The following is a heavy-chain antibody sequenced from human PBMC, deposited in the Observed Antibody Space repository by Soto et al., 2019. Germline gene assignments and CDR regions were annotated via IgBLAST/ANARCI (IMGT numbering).Heavy chain of an antibody. V-gene: IGHV4-61*08. CDR2: VYYSGTT. J-gene: IGHJ4*02. CDR3: ARTTAVPNTLRSRYFFDY. D-gene: IGHD4-17*01. CDR1: GVSISNGGYY. Sequence: PSETLSLTCSVSGVSISNGGYYWSWIRQPPGKRLEWIGYVYYSGTTNYNPSLKSRVTISVDLSKNQFSLRLSSVTTADTALYYCARTTAVPNTLRSRYFFDYWGQGTLVTVSS.